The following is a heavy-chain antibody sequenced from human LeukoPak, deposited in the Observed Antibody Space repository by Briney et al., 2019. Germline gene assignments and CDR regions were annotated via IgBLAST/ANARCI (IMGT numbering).Heavy chain of an antibody. CDR3: ARDIMVRGVPGY. D-gene: IGHD3-10*01. Sequence: SETLSLTCTVSGGSISSYYWSWIRQPPGKGLEWIGYIYYFGSTNYNPSLKNRVTISVDTSTNQFSLKLSSVTAADTAVYYCARDIMVRGVPGYWGQGTLVTVSS. J-gene: IGHJ4*02. CDR1: GGSISSYY. V-gene: IGHV4-59*13. CDR2: IYYFGST.